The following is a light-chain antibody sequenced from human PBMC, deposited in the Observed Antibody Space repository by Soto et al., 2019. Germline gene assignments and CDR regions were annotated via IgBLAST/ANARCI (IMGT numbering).Light chain of an antibody. CDR2: GAA. CDR1: QSILNY. CDR3: QQNYRTPPT. Sequence: DIRMSQSPSSVSASVGDRVTITCRAGQSILNYLSWYQLKPGKAPRLLMYGAASLQSGVPSRFSGSGSGTDFTLTISGLLHEDFATYYYQQNYRTPPTFGGGTKVDIK. V-gene: IGKV1-39*01. J-gene: IGKJ4*01.